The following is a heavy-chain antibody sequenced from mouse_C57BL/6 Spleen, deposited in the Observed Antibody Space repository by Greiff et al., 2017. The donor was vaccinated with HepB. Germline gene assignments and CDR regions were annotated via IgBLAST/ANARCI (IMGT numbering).Heavy chain of an antibody. CDR1: GYAFSSSW. V-gene: IGHV1-82*01. CDR3: ARGAGYYSDY. CDR2: IYPGDGDT. J-gene: IGHJ2*01. Sequence: VQLQQSGPELVKPGASVKISCKASGYAFSSSWMNWVKQRPGKGLEWIGRIYPGDGDTNYNGKFKGKATLTADKSSSTAYMQLSSLTSEDSAVYFCARGAGYYSDYWGQGTTLTVSS. D-gene: IGHD2-2*01.